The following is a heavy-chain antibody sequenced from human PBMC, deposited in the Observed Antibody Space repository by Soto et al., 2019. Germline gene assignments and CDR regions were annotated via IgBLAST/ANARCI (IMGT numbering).Heavy chain of an antibody. J-gene: IGHJ5*02. CDR3: ARSRIAAAGLFDP. CDR1: GFTFSSYW. Sequence: PVGSLRLSCAASGFTFSSYWMHWVRQAPGKGLVWVSRINSDGSSTSYADSVKGRFTISRDNAKNTLYLQMNSLRAEDTAVYYCARSRIAAAGLFDPWGQGTLVTVSS. D-gene: IGHD6-13*01. V-gene: IGHV3-74*01. CDR2: INSDGSST.